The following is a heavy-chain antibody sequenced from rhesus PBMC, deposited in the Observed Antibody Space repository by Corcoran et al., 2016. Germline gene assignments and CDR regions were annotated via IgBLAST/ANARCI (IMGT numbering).Heavy chain of an antibody. D-gene: IGHD4-23*01. CDR2: IDPSDSDT. Sequence: EVQLVQSGAEVKRPGESLKISCKTSGYSFTSYWISWVRQMPGEGREWMGAIDPSDSDTRNHPSFQGQVTISADKSISTAYLQWSRLKASDTATYYCATTLTVTTSWYFDLWGPGTPITISS. CDR3: ATTLTVTTSWYFDL. CDR1: GYSFTSYW. J-gene: IGHJ2*01. V-gene: IGHV5-20*01.